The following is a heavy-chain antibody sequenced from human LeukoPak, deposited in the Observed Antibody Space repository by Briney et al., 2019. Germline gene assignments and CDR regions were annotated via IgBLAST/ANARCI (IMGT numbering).Heavy chain of an antibody. CDR2: ISWNSGSI. CDR3: AKGHSYGYEYNWFDP. J-gene: IGHJ5*02. Sequence: PGGSLRLSCAASGFTFDDYAMHWVRQAPGKGLEWVSGISWNSGSIGYADSVKGRFTISRDNAKNSLYLQMNSLRAEDTALYYCAKGHSYGYEYNWFDPWGQGTLVTVSS. D-gene: IGHD5-18*01. CDR1: GFTFDDYA. V-gene: IGHV3-9*01.